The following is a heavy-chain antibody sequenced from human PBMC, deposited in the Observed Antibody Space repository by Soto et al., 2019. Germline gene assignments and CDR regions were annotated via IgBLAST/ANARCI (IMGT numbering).Heavy chain of an antibody. CDR2: IYYSGST. CDR3: ASQPNYYDSSGYYLYYFDY. D-gene: IGHD3-22*01. V-gene: IGHV4-39*01. CDR1: GGSISSSSYY. J-gene: IGHJ4*02. Sequence: SETLSLTCTVSGGSISSSSYYWGWIRQPPGKGLEWIGSIYYSGSTYYNPSLKSRVTISVDTSKNQFSLKLSPVTAADTAVYYCASQPNYYDSSGYYLYYFDYWGQGTLVTVSS.